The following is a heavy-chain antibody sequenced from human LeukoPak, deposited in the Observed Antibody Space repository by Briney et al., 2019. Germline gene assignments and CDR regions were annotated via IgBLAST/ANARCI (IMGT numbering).Heavy chain of an antibody. D-gene: IGHD3-16*02. CDR3: ARDPDPCSSLSVFDI. V-gene: IGHV6-1*01. CDR2: TYYRSKWYN. J-gene: IGHJ3*02. Sequence: SQTLSLTCAISGDSVSRNSAAWHWIRQSPSRGLEWLGRTYYRSKWYNDYAVSVKSRITINPDTSKNQFSLQLNSVTPEDTAVYYCARDPDPCSSLSVFDIWAKGTMVTVFS. CDR1: GDSVSRNSAA.